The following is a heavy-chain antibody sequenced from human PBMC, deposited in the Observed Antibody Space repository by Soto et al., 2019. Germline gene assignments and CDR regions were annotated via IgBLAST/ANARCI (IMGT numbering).Heavy chain of an antibody. D-gene: IGHD4-17*01. J-gene: IGHJ3*02. CDR3: ARERWREGSDAFDI. V-gene: IGHV3-20*04. CDR2: INRNGGST. Sequence: EVQLVESGGGVVRPGGSLRLSCAASGFTCDDYGMSWERQTPGKGLEWVSGINRNGGSTGYADSVKGRFTISRDNAKNSLYLQMNSLRAEDTALYYCARERWREGSDAFDIWGQGTMVTVSS. CDR1: GFTCDDYG.